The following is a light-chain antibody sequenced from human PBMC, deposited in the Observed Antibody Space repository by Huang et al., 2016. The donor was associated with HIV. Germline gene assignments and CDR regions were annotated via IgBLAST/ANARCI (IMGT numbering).Light chain of an antibody. CDR2: GTS. J-gene: IGKJ1*01. CDR3: QQYNNWPKT. CDR1: QSVGSD. V-gene: IGKV3-15*01. Sequence: IVMTQSPATLSVSQGDRATLSCRASQSVGSDLAWYQQKPGQAPRLLILGTSTTATGIPARFRGSGSGTEFTRTISSLQSEDFAVYYCQQYNNWPKTFGQGTKVEIK.